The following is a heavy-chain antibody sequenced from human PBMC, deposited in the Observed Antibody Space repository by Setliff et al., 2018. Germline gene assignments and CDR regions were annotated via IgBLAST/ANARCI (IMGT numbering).Heavy chain of an antibody. CDR2: IYTSWST. D-gene: IGHD5-18*01. J-gene: IGHJ3*02. CDR1: GDSISSRPFY. Sequence: SETLSLTCTVSGDSISSRPFYWGWFRQPAGKELEWIGQIYTSWSTIYNPSLKSRVTILLDTSKNQFSLNLSSVTAADTAIYYCARDGGNGYGVDAYAGGGFDIWGQGTMVTVSS. CDR3: ARDGGNGYGVDAYAGGGFDI. V-gene: IGHV4-61*09.